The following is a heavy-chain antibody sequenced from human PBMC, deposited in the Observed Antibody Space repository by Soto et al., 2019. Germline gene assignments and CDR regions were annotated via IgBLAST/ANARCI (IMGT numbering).Heavy chain of an antibody. CDR3: ARGIAAAGPKLDY. CDR1: GFNFSSYW. V-gene: IGHV3-7*02. CDR2: IKQDGSEK. Sequence: PGGSLRLSCAASGFNFSSYWMSWVRQAPGKGLEWVANIKQDGSEKYYVDSVKGRFTISRDNAKNSLYLQMNSLRADDTAVYYCARGIAAAGPKLDYWGQGTLVTVSS. J-gene: IGHJ4*02. D-gene: IGHD6-13*01.